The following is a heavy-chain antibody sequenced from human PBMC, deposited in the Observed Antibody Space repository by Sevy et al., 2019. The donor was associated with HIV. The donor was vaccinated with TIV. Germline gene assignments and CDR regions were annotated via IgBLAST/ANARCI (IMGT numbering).Heavy chain of an antibody. CDR2: ISYDGSNK. CDR3: AKDKVSSSSCYGMDV. D-gene: IGHD6-13*01. CDR1: GFTFSSYG. Sequence: GGSLRLSCAASGFTFSSYGMHWVRQAPGKGLEWVAVISYDGSNKYYADSVKGRFTISRDNSKNTLYLQMNSLRAEDTAVYYCAKDKVSSSSCYGMDVWGQGTTVTVSS. V-gene: IGHV3-30*18. J-gene: IGHJ6*02.